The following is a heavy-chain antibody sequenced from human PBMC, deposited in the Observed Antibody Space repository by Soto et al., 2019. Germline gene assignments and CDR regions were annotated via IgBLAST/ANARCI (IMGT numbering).Heavy chain of an antibody. Sequence: GGSLRLSCVASGFTFENYAMSWVRQAPGKGLEWVSAISGSGGTTYYSDSVKGRFTISRDNSKNTVYLQMNDLRVEDAAEYFCAKDSWAIFGVPAGEYYAMDVWGQGTTVTVSS. CDR1: GFTFENYA. D-gene: IGHD3-3*01. CDR3: AKDSWAIFGVPAGEYYAMDV. V-gene: IGHV3-23*01. CDR2: ISGSGGTT. J-gene: IGHJ6*02.